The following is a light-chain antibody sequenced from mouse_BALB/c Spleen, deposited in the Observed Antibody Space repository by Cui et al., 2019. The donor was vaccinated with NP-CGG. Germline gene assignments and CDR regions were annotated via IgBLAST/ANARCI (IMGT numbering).Light chain of an antibody. CDR1: TGAVTTSNY. CDR2: GTN. CDR3: ALLYSNHWV. V-gene: IGLV1*01. J-gene: IGLJ1*01. Sequence: QAVVTQESALTTSPGETVTLTCRSSTGAVTTSNYANWVQEKSDHLFTGLIGGTNNRAPGVPARFSGSLIGDKAALTIIGAQTEDEAIYFCALLYSNHWVFGGGTKLSVL.